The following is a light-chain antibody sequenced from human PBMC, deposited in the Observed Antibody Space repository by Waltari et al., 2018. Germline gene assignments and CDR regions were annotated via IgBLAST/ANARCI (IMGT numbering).Light chain of an antibody. CDR1: NNDIGGYYY. J-gene: IGLJ2*01. V-gene: IGLV2-14*01. CDR3: ASYTSSNTVI. Sequence: QSALTQPASVSGSAGQSIAIPCSGTNNDIGGYYYLSWYQQHPVNAPRLIIYEVSKWPSGVANRFIGSKSGITASLAISVLQAEDEGDYFCASYTSSNTVICGGGTRVTVL. CDR2: EVS.